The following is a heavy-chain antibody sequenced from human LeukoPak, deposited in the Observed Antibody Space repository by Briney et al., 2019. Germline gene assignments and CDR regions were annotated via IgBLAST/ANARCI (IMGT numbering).Heavy chain of an antibody. J-gene: IGHJ4*02. D-gene: IGHD2-8*01. CDR3: ARDLGYCTNGVCHTRFDY. V-gene: IGHV3-74*01. Sequence: SGGSLRLSCAASGNYWMHWVRQAPGKGLVWVSHINSDGSWTSYADSVKGRFTITKDNAKNTVYLQMNSLRAEDTAVYYCARDLGYCTNGVCHTRFDYWGQGTLVAVSS. CDR2: INSDGSWT. CDR1: GNYW.